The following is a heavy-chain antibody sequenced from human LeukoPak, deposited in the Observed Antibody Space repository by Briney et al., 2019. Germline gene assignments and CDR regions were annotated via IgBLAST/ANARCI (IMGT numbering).Heavy chain of an antibody. Sequence: RSGTPSLTRTLCVGSLSSSSEYWGSNRQPPRIGLEWLESIYYSARTYYNTSLKRRATISVHKSKNQFTLKLSSVTPADTAVYYCARHAEYSSSWYYNSYDGRDVWGQGTTVTVSS. CDR2: IYYSART. CDR1: VGSLSSSSEY. J-gene: IGHJ6*02. D-gene: IGHD6-13*01. V-gene: IGHV4-39*01. CDR3: ARHAEYSSSWYYNSYDGRDV.